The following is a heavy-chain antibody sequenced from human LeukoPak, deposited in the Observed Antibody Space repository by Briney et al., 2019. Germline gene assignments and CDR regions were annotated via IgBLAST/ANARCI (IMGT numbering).Heavy chain of an antibody. J-gene: IGHJ2*01. CDR1: RYSLTAYY. D-gene: IGHD3-16*02. CDR3: ARRRVHLGELSVSGYLDL. CDR2: LNPDSGGT. V-gene: IGHV1-2*02. Sequence: ASVTVSCKASRYSLTAYYMHWVRQAPGQGLEWMGWLNPDSGGTNYAQKFQGRVTMTRDPSISTAYMELSRLRSDDTAVYYCARRRVHLGELSVSGYLDLWGRGTLVTVSS.